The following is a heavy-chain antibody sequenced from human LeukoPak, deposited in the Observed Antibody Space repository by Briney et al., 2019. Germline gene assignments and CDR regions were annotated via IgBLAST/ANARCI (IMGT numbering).Heavy chain of an antibody. Sequence: GGSLRLSCAASGFTFSSYSMNWVRQAPGKGLEWVSSISSSSYIYYADSVKGRFTLSRDNAKNSLYLQMNSLRAEDTAVYYCARDRRYDYVWGSYNYWGQGTLVTVSS. CDR3: ARDRRYDYVWGSYNY. D-gene: IGHD3-16*01. V-gene: IGHV3-21*01. J-gene: IGHJ4*02. CDR1: GFTFSSYS. CDR2: ISSSSYI.